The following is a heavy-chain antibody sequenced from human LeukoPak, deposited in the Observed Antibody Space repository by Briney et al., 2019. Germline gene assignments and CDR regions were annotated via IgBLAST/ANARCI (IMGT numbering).Heavy chain of an antibody. J-gene: IGHJ4*02. CDR3: ARGHTAVTRHFDF. Sequence: GGSLRLSCAASGFTFSSYGMHWVRQAPGKGLEWVAVISYDGSNKYYADSVKGRFTISRDNSKNTLYLQMNSLRAEDTAVYYCARGHTAVTRHFDFWGQGTLVTVSS. CDR1: GFTFSSYG. D-gene: IGHD4-17*01. V-gene: IGHV3-30*03. CDR2: ISYDGSNK.